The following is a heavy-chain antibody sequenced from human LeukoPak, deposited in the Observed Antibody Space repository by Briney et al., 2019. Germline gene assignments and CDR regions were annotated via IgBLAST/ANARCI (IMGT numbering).Heavy chain of an antibody. D-gene: IGHD5-24*01. Sequence: GGSLRLSCAASAFSLNAYNMNWVRQAPGKGLEWVSSISYTGTYIYYADSVKGRFTISRDNTKNTLSLQMNSLRAEDTAVYYCAKTIDGVTWTLDYWGQGTLVTVSS. CDR3: AKTIDGVTWTLDY. V-gene: IGHV3-21*01. J-gene: IGHJ4*02. CDR2: ISYTGTYI. CDR1: AFSLNAYN.